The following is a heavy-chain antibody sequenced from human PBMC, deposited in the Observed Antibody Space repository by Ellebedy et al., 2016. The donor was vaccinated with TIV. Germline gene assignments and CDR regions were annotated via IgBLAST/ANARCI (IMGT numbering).Heavy chain of an antibody. D-gene: IGHD2-2*01. V-gene: IGHV1-2*02. J-gene: IGHJ4*03. CDR1: GYTFISNY. CDR3: AKGTGSSWFDY. CDR2: INPKSGDT. Sequence: ASVKVSCKPSGYTFISNYIHWVRQAPGQGLEWMGWINPKSGDTKSAQNFQGRVTMTRDTSISTAYMEVSGLTSDDTALYYCAKGTGSSWFDYWGQGTTVTVSS.